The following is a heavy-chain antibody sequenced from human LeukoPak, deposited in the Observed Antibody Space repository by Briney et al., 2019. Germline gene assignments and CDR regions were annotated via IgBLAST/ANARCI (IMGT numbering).Heavy chain of an antibody. D-gene: IGHD4-23*01. CDR3: ARDWATVVTPNYYGMDV. CDR2: IYSGGST. J-gene: IGHJ6*02. Sequence: GGSLRLSCAASGFTVSSNYMSWVRQAPGKGLEWVSVIYSGGSTYYADSVKGRFTISRDNSKNTLYLQMNSLRAEDTAVYYCARDWATVVTPNYYGMDVWGQGTTVTVSS. CDR1: GFTVSSNY. V-gene: IGHV3-53*05.